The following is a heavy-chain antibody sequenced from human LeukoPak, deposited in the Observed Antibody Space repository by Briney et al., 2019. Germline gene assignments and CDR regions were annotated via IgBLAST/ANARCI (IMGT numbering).Heavy chain of an antibody. CDR2: IIPILGIA. Sequence: SVKVSCKASGGTFSSYAISWVRQAPGQGLEWMGRIIPILGIANYAQKFQGRVTITADKSTSTAYMELSSLRSEDTAVHYCARGPAARETGTFDYWGQGTLVTVSS. J-gene: IGHJ4*02. CDR1: GGTFSSYA. D-gene: IGHD2-2*01. CDR3: ARGPAARETGTFDY. V-gene: IGHV1-69*04.